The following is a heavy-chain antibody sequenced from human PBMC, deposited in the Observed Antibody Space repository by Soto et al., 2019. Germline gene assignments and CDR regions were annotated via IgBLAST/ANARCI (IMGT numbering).Heavy chain of an antibody. CDR2: IWYEGSNK. V-gene: IGHV3-33*01. D-gene: IGHD6-13*01. J-gene: IGHJ6*02. CDR1: GFTFSSHG. Sequence: GGSLRLSCAASGFTFSSHGMHWVRQAPGKGLEWVAVIWYEGSNKYHADSVKGRFTISRDNSKNTLYLQMNSLRAEDTAVYYCAREGEAAAGTHHYYHGMDVWGQGTTVTVSS. CDR3: AREGEAAAGTHHYYHGMDV.